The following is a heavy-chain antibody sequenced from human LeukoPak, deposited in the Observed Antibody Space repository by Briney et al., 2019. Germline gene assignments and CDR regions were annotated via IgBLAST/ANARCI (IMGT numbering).Heavy chain of an antibody. Sequence: GGSLRLSCAGSGFTFSIYEMNWVRQAPGKGLEWVSYISSSDNTIYYADSVRGRFTISRDNAKNSLYLQMNSLRAEVTAVYYCAREMVYCGGDCYDYWGQGTLVTVSS. V-gene: IGHV3-48*03. D-gene: IGHD2-21*01. J-gene: IGHJ4*02. CDR3: AREMVYCGGDCYDY. CDR1: GFTFSIYE. CDR2: ISSSDNTI.